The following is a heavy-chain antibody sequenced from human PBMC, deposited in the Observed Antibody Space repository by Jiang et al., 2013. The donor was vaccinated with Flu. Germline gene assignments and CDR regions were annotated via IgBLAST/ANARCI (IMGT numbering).Heavy chain of an antibody. V-gene: IGHV3-30*18. D-gene: IGHD2-2*01. CDR2: ISYDGSNK. J-gene: IGHJ6*02. CDR1: FSSYG. CDR3: AKDVLESIVVVPAYYGMDV. Sequence: FSSYGMHWVRQAPGKGLEWVAVISYDGSNKYYADSVKGRFTISRDNSKNTLYLQMNSLRAEDTAVYYCAKDVLESIVVVPAYYGMDVWGQGTTVTVSS.